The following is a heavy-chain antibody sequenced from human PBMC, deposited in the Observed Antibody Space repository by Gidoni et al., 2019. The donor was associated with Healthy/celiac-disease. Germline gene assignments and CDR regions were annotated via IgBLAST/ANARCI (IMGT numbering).Heavy chain of an antibody. Sequence: QVQLVESGGGLVKLGGSLNLPLPPSGFTFSDYYMSWIRQAPGKGLEWVSYISSSSSYTNYADSVKGRFTISRDNAKNSLYLQMNSLRAEDTAVYYCARGIQPTGGQPFDYWGQGTLVTVSS. CDR2: ISSSSSYT. V-gene: IGHV3-11*05. J-gene: IGHJ4*02. D-gene: IGHD5-18*01. CDR1: GFTFSDYY. CDR3: ARGIQPTGGQPFDY.